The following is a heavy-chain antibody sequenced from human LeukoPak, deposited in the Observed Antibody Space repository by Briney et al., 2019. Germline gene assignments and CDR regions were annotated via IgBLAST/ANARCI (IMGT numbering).Heavy chain of an antibody. V-gene: IGHV3-7*03. D-gene: IGHD7-27*01. J-gene: IGHJ4*02. Sequence: PGGSLRLSCAASGFPFNAYWMTWVRQTPRKGLEWLANIKEDGSEKYYVNSVKGRFTISRDNAKNSLYLQMNSLRGEDTAVYYCARDHNWGSDYWGQGTLVTVSS. CDR1: GFPFNAYW. CDR3: ARDHNWGSDY. CDR2: IKEDGSEK.